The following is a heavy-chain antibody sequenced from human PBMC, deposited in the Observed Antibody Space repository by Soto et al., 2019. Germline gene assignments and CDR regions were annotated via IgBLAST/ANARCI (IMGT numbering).Heavy chain of an antibody. V-gene: IGHV3-15*07. CDR2: IKSKTDGGTT. CDR1: GFTFSNAW. D-gene: IGHD2-2*01. CDR3: TTGMGYCSSTSCYFGYYYYYGMDV. J-gene: IGHJ6*02. Sequence: PGGSLRLSCAASGFTFSNAWMNWVRQAPGKGLEWVGRIKSKTDGGTTDYAAPVKGRFTIPRDDSKNTLYLQMNSLKTEDTAVYYCTTGMGYCSSTSCYFGYYYYYGMDVWGQGTTVTVSS.